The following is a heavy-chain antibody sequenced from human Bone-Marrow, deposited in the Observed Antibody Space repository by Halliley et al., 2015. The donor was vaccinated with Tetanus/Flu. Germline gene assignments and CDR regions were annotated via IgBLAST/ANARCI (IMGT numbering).Heavy chain of an antibody. CDR3: TRGSLQFLELLLPGDY. D-gene: IGHD3-3*01. CDR2: IRSKVYGGTT. J-gene: IGHJ4*02. V-gene: IGHV3-49*02. Sequence: IRSKVYGGTTEYPAPVKGRFTISRDDSKSIAYLQMNSLKTEDSAVYYCTRGSLQFLELLLPGDYWGQGTLVTVSS.